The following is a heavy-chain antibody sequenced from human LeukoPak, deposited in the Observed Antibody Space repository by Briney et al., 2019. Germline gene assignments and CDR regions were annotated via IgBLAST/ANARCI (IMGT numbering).Heavy chain of an antibody. CDR2: IYTSGST. CDR1: GGSFSGYY. CDR3: ARTFITGTTLDP. D-gene: IGHD1-20*01. V-gene: IGHV4-59*10. Sequence: PSETLSLTCAVYGGSFSGYYWSWIRQPAGKGLEWIGRIYTSGSTNYNPSLKSRVTISVDTSKNQFSLKLSSVTAADTAVYYCARTFITGTTLDPWGQGTLVTVSS. J-gene: IGHJ5*02.